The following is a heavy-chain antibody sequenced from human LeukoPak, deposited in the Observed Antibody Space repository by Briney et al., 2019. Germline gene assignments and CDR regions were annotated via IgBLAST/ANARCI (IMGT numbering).Heavy chain of an antibody. D-gene: IGHD2-2*01. J-gene: IGHJ5*02. V-gene: IGHV4-34*01. CDR3: ARGPPYFGCSSTSCYPWFDP. CDR2: INHSGST. CDR1: GGSLSGYS. Sequence: PSETLSLTCAVYGGSLSGYSWSWIRQPPGKGLEWIGEINHSGSTNYNPSLKSRVTISVDTSKNQFSLKLSSVTAADTAVYYCARGPPYFGCSSTSCYPWFDPWGQGTLVTVSS.